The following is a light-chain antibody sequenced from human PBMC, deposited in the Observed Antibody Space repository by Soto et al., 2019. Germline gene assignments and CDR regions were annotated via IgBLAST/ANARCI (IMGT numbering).Light chain of an antibody. CDR1: SSDVGGYNY. CDR3: SSYTSSSPYV. CDR2: EVS. V-gene: IGLV2-14*01. Sequence: QSALTQPATVSGSPGQSSTISYTGTSSDVGGYNYVSWYQQHPGKAPKLMIYEVSNRPSGVSNRFSGSKSGNTASLTISGLQAEDEADYYCSSYTSSSPYVFGTGTKLTVL. J-gene: IGLJ1*01.